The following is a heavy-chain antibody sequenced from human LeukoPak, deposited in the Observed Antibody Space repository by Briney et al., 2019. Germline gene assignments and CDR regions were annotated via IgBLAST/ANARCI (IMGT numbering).Heavy chain of an antibody. J-gene: IGHJ4*02. CDR3: TRDPHALDY. CDR1: GFTFTTYV. V-gene: IGHV3-48*02. Sequence: GGSLRLSCAASGFTFTTYVMNWVRQAPGKGLEWVSYITGSSSPIYYADSVKGRFTVSRDNAKNSLYLQMNSLRDEDTAVYYCTRDPHALDYWGQGTLVTVSS. CDR2: ITGSSSPI.